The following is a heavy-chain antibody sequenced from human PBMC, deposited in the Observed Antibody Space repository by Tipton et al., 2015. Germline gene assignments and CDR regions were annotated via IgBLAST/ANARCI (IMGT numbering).Heavy chain of an antibody. CDR3: ARELRGNSDSGSGDY. V-gene: IGHV4-59*12. D-gene: IGHD3-10*01. J-gene: IGHJ4*02. Sequence: TLSLTCSVSSDSISKYYWSWIRQPPGKELEWIGYIQYSGSTNYNPSLKSRVTISVDTSKTQFSLRLNSVTATDTAVYYCARELRGNSDSGSGDYWGQGTLVTVSS. CDR1: SDSISKYY. CDR2: IQYSGST.